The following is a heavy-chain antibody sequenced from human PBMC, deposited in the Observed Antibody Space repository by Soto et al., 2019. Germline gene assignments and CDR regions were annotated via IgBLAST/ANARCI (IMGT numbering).Heavy chain of an antibody. CDR2: IFYSGST. V-gene: IGHV4-61*01. CDR1: GGSVSSGSYY. J-gene: IGHJ6*02. D-gene: IGHD2-21*02. Sequence: SETLSLTCTVSGGSVSSGSYYWSWIRQPPGKGLEWIGQIFYSGSTNYNPSLKSRVTISVDTSKNQFSLELSSVTAADTAVYYCARDFCGGDCSDDYYYSAMDVWGQGATVTVSS. CDR3: ARDFCGGDCSDDYYYSAMDV.